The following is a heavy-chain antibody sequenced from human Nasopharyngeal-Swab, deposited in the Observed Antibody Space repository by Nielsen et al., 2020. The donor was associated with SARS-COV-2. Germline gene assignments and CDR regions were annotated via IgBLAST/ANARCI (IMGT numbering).Heavy chain of an antibody. CDR2: IWYDGSNK. V-gene: IGHV3-30*19. D-gene: IGHD3-22*01. CDR3: ARAGGSYYDSGGYYYLASAFDI. CDR1: GFTFSSYG. J-gene: IGHJ3*02. Sequence: GGSLRLSCAASGFTFSSYGMHWVRQAPGKGLEWVAVIWYDGSNKYYADSVKGRFTISRDNSKNTLYLQMNSLRAEDTAVYYCARAGGSYYDSGGYYYLASAFDIWGQGTMVTVSS.